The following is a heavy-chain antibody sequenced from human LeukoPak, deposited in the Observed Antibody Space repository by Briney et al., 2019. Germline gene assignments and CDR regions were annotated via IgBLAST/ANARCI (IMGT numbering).Heavy chain of an antibody. D-gene: IGHD4-11*01. CDR3: TRDYSTSYYYYGMDV. Sequence: PSETLSLTCTVSGGSISNYYWSWIRQPPGKGLEWIGYIYNSGSTNYNPSLKSRVTMSVDTSKNRFSLKLSSVTAADTAVYYCTRDYSTSYYYYGMDVWGQGTTVTVSS. J-gene: IGHJ6*02. V-gene: IGHV4-59*01. CDR1: GGSISNYY. CDR2: IYNSGST.